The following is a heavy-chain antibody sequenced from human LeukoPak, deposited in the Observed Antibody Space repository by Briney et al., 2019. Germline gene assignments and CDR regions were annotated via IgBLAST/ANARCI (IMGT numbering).Heavy chain of an antibody. D-gene: IGHD6-19*01. CDR3: ASLAATDAFDI. CDR1: GFTVSSNY. Sequence: PGGSLRLSCAASGFTVSSNYMSWVRQAPGKGLEWVSVIYSGGSTYYADSVKGRFTISRDNSKNTLYLQMNSLRAEDTAVYYCASLAATDAFDIWGQGTMVTVSS. CDR2: IYSGGST. J-gene: IGHJ3*02. V-gene: IGHV3-53*05.